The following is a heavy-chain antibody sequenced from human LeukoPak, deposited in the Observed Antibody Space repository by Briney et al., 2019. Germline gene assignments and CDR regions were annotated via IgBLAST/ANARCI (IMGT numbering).Heavy chain of an antibody. J-gene: IGHJ4*02. Sequence: ASVNVSCKASGGTFSSYAISWVRQAPGQGLEWMGIINPSGGSTSYAQKFQGRVTMTRDTSTSTVYMELSSLRSEDTAVYYCADLESKGATTGHWGQGTLVTVSS. CDR3: ADLESKGATTGH. D-gene: IGHD1-26*01. CDR1: GGTFSSYA. V-gene: IGHV1-46*01. CDR2: INPSGGST.